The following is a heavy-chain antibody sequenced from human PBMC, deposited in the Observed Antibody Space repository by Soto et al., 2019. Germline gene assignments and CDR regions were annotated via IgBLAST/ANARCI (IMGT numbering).Heavy chain of an antibody. J-gene: IGHJ4*02. CDR3: ARGPHYYDSSGYLDY. Sequence: SETLSLTCTVSGGSISSYYWSWIRQPAGKGLEGIGRIYTSGSTNYNPSLKSRVTMSVDTSKNQFSLKLSSVTAADTAVYYCARGPHYYDSSGYLDYWGQGTLVTVSS. D-gene: IGHD3-22*01. CDR2: IYTSGST. V-gene: IGHV4-4*07. CDR1: GGSISSYY.